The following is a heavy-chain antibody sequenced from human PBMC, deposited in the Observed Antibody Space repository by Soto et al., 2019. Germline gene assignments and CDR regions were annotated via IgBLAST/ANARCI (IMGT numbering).Heavy chain of an antibody. J-gene: IGHJ4*02. CDR3: AKSPYPILRFLEWLFDY. Sequence: GGSLRLSCEASGFTFSSYTMNWVRRAPGKGLEWVATIGGSGDGTYYGDSVKGRFTISRDNSKNTLYLQMNSLRAEDTAVYYCAKSPYPILRFLEWLFDYWGQGTLVTVSS. CDR2: IGGSGDGT. V-gene: IGHV3-23*01. D-gene: IGHD3-3*01. CDR1: GFTFSSYT.